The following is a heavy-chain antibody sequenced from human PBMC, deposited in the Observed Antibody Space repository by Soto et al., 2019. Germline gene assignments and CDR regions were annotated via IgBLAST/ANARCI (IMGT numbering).Heavy chain of an antibody. Sequence: GGSLRLSCAASGLPVSTNYMSWVRQSPGKGLEWVSVIYNDGKTYYADSVKGRFTISRDASKNTLHLQMDSLRDEDTAVYYCVRPLPSGQNYGMDVWGQGTTVTVSS. CDR2: IYNDGKT. CDR3: VRPLPSGQNYGMDV. V-gene: IGHV3-53*01. J-gene: IGHJ6*02. D-gene: IGHD3-10*01. CDR1: GLPVSTNY.